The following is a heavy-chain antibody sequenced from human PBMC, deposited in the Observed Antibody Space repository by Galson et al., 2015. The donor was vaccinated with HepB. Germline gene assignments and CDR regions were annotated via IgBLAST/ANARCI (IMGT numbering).Heavy chain of an antibody. CDR1: GSIFSTYG. Sequence: SLRLSCAGSGSIFSTYGMSWVRQAPGKGLGWVSGVSGSGDYTHYADSVKGRFTISRDKSKNTLYLQMNSLRVEDTAVYYCAKEEESGWYDYWGQGTLVTVSS. V-gene: IGHV3-23*01. J-gene: IGHJ4*02. CDR3: AKEEESGWYDY. D-gene: IGHD6-19*01. CDR2: VSGSGDYT.